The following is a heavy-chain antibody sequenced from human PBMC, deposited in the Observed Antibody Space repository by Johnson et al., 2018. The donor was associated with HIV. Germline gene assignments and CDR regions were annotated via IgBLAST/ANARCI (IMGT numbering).Heavy chain of an antibody. CDR2: INWNGGST. Sequence: VQVVESGGGVVQPGRSLRLSCAASGFTFSSYAMHWVRQAPGKGLEWVSGINWNGGSTGYADAVKGRFTISRDNAKNSQYLQMNSLIAEDMAVYYGARELGGIWGQGTMVTVSS. CDR3: ARELGGI. D-gene: IGHD3-16*01. CDR1: GFTFSSYA. V-gene: IGHV3-20*04. J-gene: IGHJ3*02.